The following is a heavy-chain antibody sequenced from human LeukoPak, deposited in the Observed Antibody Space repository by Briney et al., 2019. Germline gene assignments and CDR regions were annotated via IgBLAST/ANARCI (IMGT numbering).Heavy chain of an antibody. D-gene: IGHD2-15*01. V-gene: IGHV1-2*02. CDR2: INPNSGGT. J-gene: IGHJ4*02. CDR1: GYSFTSYY. CDR3: ARGFGAGSQGY. Sequence: ASVKVSCKASGYSFTSYYMHWVRQAPGQGLERMGWINPNSGGTNYAQKFQGRVTMTRDTSISTAYMELSRLRSDDTAVYYCARGFGAGSQGYWGQGTLVTVSS.